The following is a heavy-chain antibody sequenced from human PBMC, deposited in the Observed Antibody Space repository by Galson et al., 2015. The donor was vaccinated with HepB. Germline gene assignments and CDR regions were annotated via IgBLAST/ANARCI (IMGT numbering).Heavy chain of an antibody. J-gene: IGHJ5*02. CDR1: GYTFTSYY. V-gene: IGHV1-46*01. Sequence: SVKVSCKASGYTFTSYYMHWVRQAPGQGLEWMGIIIPSGGSTSYAQKFQGRVTMTRDTSTSTAYMELRSLRSDDTAVYYCARDLLAEDPFSTLMVYAKPWFDPWGQGTLVTVSS. CDR2: IIPSGGST. CDR3: ARDLLAEDPFSTLMVYAKPWFDP. D-gene: IGHD2-8*01.